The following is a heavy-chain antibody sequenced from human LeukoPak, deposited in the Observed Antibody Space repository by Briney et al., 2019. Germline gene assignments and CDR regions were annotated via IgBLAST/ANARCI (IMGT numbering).Heavy chain of an antibody. CDR2: ISGSAGST. V-gene: IGHV3-23*01. CDR3: TKGMATIRRHIDS. Sequence: GGSLRLSCAASGFSFSDSAMSWVSQAPGRGLEWVSSISGSAGSTYYADSMKGRFTISRDNPKNTLHLEMNSLRAEDTAIYYCTKGMATIRRHIDSWGQGTLVTVSS. D-gene: IGHD5-24*01. J-gene: IGHJ4*02. CDR1: GFSFSDSA.